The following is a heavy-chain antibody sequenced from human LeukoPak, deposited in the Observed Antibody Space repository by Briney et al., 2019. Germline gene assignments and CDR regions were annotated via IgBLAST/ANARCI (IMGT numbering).Heavy chain of an antibody. Sequence: SETLSLTCTNYGGSFSGYYWSWIRQPPGKGLEWIGEIKHSGSTNYNPSLKSRVTISVDTSKNQFSLKLSSVTAADTAVYYCARRLTTYDFWSGYHAQFDYWGQGALVTVSS. CDR1: GGSFSGYY. D-gene: IGHD3-3*01. CDR2: IKHSGST. V-gene: IGHV4-34*01. J-gene: IGHJ4*02. CDR3: ARRLTTYDFWSGYHAQFDY.